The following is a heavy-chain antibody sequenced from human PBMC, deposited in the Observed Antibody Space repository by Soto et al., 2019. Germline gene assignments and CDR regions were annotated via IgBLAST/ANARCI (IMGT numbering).Heavy chain of an antibody. CDR2: ISSSGSTI. D-gene: IGHD3-3*01. CDR3: GTWSGWHQYDFWSGYSQIDY. J-gene: IGHJ4*02. CDR1: GFTFSDYY. Sequence: GGSLRLSCAASGFTFSDYYMSWIRQAPGKGLEWVSYISSSGSTIYYADSVKGRFTISRDNAKNSLYLQMNSLRAEDTAVYYCGTWSGWHQYDFWSGYSQIDYWGQGTLVTVSS. V-gene: IGHV3-11*01.